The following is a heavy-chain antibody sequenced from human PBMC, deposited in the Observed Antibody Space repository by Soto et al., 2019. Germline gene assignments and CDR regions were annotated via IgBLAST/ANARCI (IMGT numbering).Heavy chain of an antibody. CDR1: RLTFNSYS. CDR3: ARDGVGWTGYFGYYGFEA. D-gene: IGHD3-9*01. CDR2: ISGGGGNT. Sequence: GGYLRLSCAASRLTFNSYSMSWVRQAPGKGLEWVAGISGGGGNTFYADSVKGRFTISRDNSNGTLYLQMNTLRAEDTALYFCARDGVGWTGYFGYYGFEACVQSPSVSDS. V-gene: IGHV3-23*01. J-gene: IGHJ6*02.